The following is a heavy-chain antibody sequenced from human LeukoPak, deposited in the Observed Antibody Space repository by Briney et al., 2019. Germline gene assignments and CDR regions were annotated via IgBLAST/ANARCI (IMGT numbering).Heavy chain of an antibody. Sequence: PSETLSLTCAVSGGSISSSNWWNWVRQPPGKGLEWIGEIYHSGSTNYNPSLKSRVTISVDKSKNQFSLKLSSVTAADTAVYYCASIPGDYYDSSGPHGMDVWGQGTTVTVSS. CDR2: IYHSGST. CDR1: GGSISSSNW. D-gene: IGHD3-22*01. V-gene: IGHV4-4*02. J-gene: IGHJ6*02. CDR3: ASIPGDYYDSSGPHGMDV.